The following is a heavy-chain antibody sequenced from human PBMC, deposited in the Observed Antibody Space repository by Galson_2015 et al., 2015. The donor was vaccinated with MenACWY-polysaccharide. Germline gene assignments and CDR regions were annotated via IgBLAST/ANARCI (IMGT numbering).Heavy chain of an antibody. D-gene: IGHD6-13*01. V-gene: IGHV3-21*01. Sequence: SLRLSCAASGFTFSSYSMNWVRQAPGKGLEWVSSISSSSSYIYYADSVKGRFTISRDNAKNSLYLQMNSLRAEDTAVYYCARDSSSWLGGVFDYWGQGTLVTVSS. J-gene: IGHJ4*02. CDR1: GFTFSSYS. CDR3: ARDSSSWLGGVFDY. CDR2: ISSSSSYI.